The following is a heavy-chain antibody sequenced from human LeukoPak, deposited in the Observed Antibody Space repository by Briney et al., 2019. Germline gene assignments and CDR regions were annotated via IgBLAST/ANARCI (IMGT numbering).Heavy chain of an antibody. CDR3: AKTGNNIYQPSDY. J-gene: IGHJ4*02. CDR2: ISGNGGST. CDR1: GFIFSTYA. V-gene: IGHV3-23*01. Sequence: LSGGSLRLSCAASGFIFSTYAMTWVRQAPGKGVEWVSGISGNGGSTYYADSVKGRFTISRDNSENTLYLQMNSLRAEDSAVYYCAKTGNNIYQPSDYWGQGTLVTVSS. D-gene: IGHD2-2*01.